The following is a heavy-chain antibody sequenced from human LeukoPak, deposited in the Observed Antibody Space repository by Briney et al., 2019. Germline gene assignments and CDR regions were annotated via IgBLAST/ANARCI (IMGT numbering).Heavy chain of an antibody. J-gene: IGHJ6*02. CDR1: GGSFSGYY. CDR3: ARPLGQGNEYGMDV. D-gene: IGHD1-1*01. V-gene: IGHV4-34*01. CDR2: INHSGST. Sequence: SETLSLTCAVYGGSFSGYYWSWIRQSPGKGLEWIGEINHSGSTNYNPSLKSRVTISVDTSKNQFSLKLTSVTAADTAVYYCARPLGQGNEYGMDVWGQGTTVAVSS.